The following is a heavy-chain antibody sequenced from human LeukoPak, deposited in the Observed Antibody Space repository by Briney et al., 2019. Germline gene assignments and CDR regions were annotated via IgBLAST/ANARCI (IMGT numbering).Heavy chain of an antibody. CDR2: INPNSGGT. CDR1: GYTFTGYY. D-gene: IGHD3-3*01. Sequence: GASVKVSCKASGYTFTGYYMHWVRQAPGQGLEWMGWINPNSGGTNYAQMFHGRVTMTRDTSISTAYMELSRLRSDDTAVYYCATSTIFGVVPLGYWGQGTLVTVSS. J-gene: IGHJ4*02. V-gene: IGHV1-2*02. CDR3: ATSTIFGVVPLGY.